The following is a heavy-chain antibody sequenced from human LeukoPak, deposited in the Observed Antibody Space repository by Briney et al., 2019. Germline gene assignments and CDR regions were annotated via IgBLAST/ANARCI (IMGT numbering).Heavy chain of an antibody. J-gene: IGHJ6*04. CDR1: GFTFSSYW. CDR2: IKQDGSEK. D-gene: IGHD3-10*01. V-gene: IGHV3-7*03. CDR3: ARVVDGELLWFGELFAAPGGMDV. Sequence: WGSLRLSCAASGFTFSSYWMSWVRQAPGKGLEWVANIKQDGSEKYYVDSVKGRFTISRDNAKNSLYLQMNSLRAEDTAVYYCARVVDGELLWFGELFAAPGGMDVWGKGTTVTVSS.